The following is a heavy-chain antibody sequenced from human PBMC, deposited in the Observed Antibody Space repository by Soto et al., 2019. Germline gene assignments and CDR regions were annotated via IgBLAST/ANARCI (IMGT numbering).Heavy chain of an antibody. CDR1: GGSISSGNYY. CDR2: IYYSGST. J-gene: IGHJ4*02. D-gene: IGHD4-17*01. Sequence: SETLSLTCTVSGGSISSGNYYWSWIRQPPGKGLEWIGYIYYSGSTYYNPSLRSRVTISVDTSKNQFSLKLSSVTAADTAVYYCARENRGTVTSFDYWGQGTLVTVSS. V-gene: IGHV4-30-4*01. CDR3: ARENRGTVTSFDY.